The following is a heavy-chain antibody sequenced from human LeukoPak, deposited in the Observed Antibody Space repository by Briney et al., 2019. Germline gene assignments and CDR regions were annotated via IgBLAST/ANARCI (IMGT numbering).Heavy chain of an antibody. J-gene: IGHJ3*02. CDR1: GGSISNTNW. D-gene: IGHD6-19*01. Sequence: SETLSLTCAVSGGSISNTNWWNWGRPAPGKVLEWIGEIHYDGTTHYDPSLKSRLIISLDKSNNHFSLKLSSLTAADTAMYYCARATGAVPVRGWAFDIWGQGTMVTVSS. CDR2: IHYDGTT. CDR3: ARATGAVPVRGWAFDI. V-gene: IGHV4-4*02.